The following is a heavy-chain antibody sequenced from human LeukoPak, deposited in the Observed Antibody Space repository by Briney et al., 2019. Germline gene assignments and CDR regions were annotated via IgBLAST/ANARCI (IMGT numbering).Heavy chain of an antibody. J-gene: IGHJ4*02. Sequence: GGSLRLSCAVSGFTFSGAAMSRVRQAPGKGLEWVSLISSSGSNTYYADSVKGRFTISRDDSKNTLCLQMNSLRAEDTAVYYCAKDIQLTYWGQGALVTVS. D-gene: IGHD2-2*01. CDR3: AKDIQLTY. V-gene: IGHV3-23*01. CDR1: GFTFSGAA. CDR2: ISSSGSNT.